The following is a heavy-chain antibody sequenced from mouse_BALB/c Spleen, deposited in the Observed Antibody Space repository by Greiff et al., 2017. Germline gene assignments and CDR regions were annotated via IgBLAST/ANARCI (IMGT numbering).Heavy chain of an antibody. D-gene: IGHD2-3*01. V-gene: IGHV1-7*01. J-gene: IGHJ4*01. CDR1: GYTFTSYW. CDR3: ARGIYDGYYIYAMDY. Sequence: VQLQQSGAELAKPGASVKMSCKASGYTFTSYWMHWVKQRPGQGLEWIGYINPSTGYTEYNQKFKDKATLTADKSSSTAYMQLSSLTSEDSAVYYCARGIYDGYYIYAMDYWGQGTSVTVSS. CDR2: INPSTGYT.